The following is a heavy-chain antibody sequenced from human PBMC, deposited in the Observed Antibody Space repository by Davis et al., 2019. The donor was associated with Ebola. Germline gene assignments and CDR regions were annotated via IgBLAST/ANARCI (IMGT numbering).Heavy chain of an antibody. J-gene: IGHJ4*02. Sequence: SCKASGYTFTSYAMHWVRQAPGKGLEWVAVISYDGSNKYYADSVKGRFTISRDNSKNTLYLQMNSLRAEDTAVYYCARQGGVAPDWGQGTLVTVSS. D-gene: IGHD3-3*01. CDR1: GYTFTSYA. V-gene: IGHV3-30-3*01. CDR3: ARQGGVAPD. CDR2: ISYDGSNK.